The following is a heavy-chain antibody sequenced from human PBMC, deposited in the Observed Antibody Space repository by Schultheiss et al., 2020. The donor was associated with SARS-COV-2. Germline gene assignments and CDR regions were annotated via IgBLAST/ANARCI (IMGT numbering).Heavy chain of an antibody. V-gene: IGHV4-30-2*01. CDR1: GGSISSGGYS. CDR2: IYHSGST. J-gene: IGHJ4*02. CDR3: ACRGYSYGPGYFDY. D-gene: IGHD5-18*01. Sequence: SETLSLTCAVSGGSISSGGYSWSWIRQPPGKGLEWIGYIYHSGSTYYNPSLKSRVTISVDTSKNQFSLKLSSVTAADTAVYYCACRGYSYGPGYFDYWGQGTLVTVS.